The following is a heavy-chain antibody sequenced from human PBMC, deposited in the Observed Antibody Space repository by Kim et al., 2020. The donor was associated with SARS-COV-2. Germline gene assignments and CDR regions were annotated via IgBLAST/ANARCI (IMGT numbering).Heavy chain of an antibody. D-gene: IGHD3-3*01. J-gene: IGHJ3*02. CDR1: GYTFTSYA. V-gene: IGHV7-4-1*02. CDR2: INTNTGNP. CDR3: ARDETTTIFGVVIITQAFDI. Sequence: ASVKVSCKASGYTFTSYAMNWVRQAPGQGLEWMGWINTNTGNPTYAQGFTGRFVFSLDTSVGTAYLQISSLKAEDTAVYYCARDETTTIFGVVIITQAFDIWGQGTMVTVSS.